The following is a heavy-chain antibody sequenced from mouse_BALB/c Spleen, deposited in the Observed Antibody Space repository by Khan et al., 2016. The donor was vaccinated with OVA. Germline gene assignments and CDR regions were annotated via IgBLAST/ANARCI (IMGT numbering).Heavy chain of an antibody. D-gene: IGHD2-14*01. CDR2: INPSNGYT. V-gene: IGHV1-4*01. CDR3: VRDGAYHRNDGWFAY. J-gene: IGHJ3*01. Sequence: VQLQESGAELARPGASVKMSCKASGYTFTSHTIHWIKLRPGQGLEWIGFINPSNGYTNYNQKFKDKATLTADKSSTTVYMQLSSLTSDDSAVYNGVRDGAYHRNDGWFAYWGQGTLVTVSA. CDR1: GYTFTSHT.